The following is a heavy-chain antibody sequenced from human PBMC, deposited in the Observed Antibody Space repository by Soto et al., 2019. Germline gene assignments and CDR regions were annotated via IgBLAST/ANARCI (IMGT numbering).Heavy chain of an antibody. Sequence: PSETLSLTCALYGGSLDGCSWGLTRQSPGKGLEWIGEIHHSGSTKYNPSLKSRVSLSVDTSTKQFSLKMTSMTAADRCVFYCASGINSWSGFLCWGQRTPATV. CDR3: ASGINSWSGFLC. D-gene: IGHD3-3*01. CDR1: GGSLDGCS. CDR2: IHHSGST. V-gene: IGHV4-34*01. J-gene: IGHJ4*02.